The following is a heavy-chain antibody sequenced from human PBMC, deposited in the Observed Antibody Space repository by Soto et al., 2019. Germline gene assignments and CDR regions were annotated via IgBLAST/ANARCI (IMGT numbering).Heavy chain of an antibody. Sequence: ASVKVSCKASGGTFSSYAISWVRQAPGQGLEWMGGIIPIFGTANYAQKFQGRVTITADESTSTAYMELSSLRSEDTAVYYCARGRDGYNFVYYGMDVWGQGTTVTVSS. CDR2: IIPIFGTA. CDR3: ARGRDGYNFVYYGMDV. CDR1: GGTFSSYA. J-gene: IGHJ6*02. D-gene: IGHD5-12*01. V-gene: IGHV1-69*13.